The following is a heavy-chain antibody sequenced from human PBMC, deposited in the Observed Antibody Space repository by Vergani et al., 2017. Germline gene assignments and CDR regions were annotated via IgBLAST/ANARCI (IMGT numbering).Heavy chain of an antibody. V-gene: IGHV3-30-3*01. D-gene: IGHD3-22*01. CDR3: ARIYYYDSSGSPLDY. CDR1: GFTFSSYA. CDR2: ISYDGSNK. J-gene: IGHJ4*02. Sequence: QVQLVESGGGVVQPGRSLRLSCAASGFTFSSYAMHWVRQAPGKGLEWVAVISYDGSNKYYADSVKGRFTISRDNSKNTLYLQMNSLRAEDPAVYYCARIYYYDSSGSPLDYWGQGTLVTVSS.